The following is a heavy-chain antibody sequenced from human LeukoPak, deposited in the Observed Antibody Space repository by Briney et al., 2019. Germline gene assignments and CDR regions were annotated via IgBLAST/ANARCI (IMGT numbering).Heavy chain of an antibody. CDR2: IGTAGDP. J-gene: IGHJ3*02. Sequence: GGSLTLSCAASGFTFSSYDMHWVRQAKGKGLEWVSAIGTAGDPYYPGSVKGRFTISRENAKNSLYLQMNSLRAGDTAVYYCARGKYGDYPGAFDIWGQGTMVTVSS. D-gene: IGHD4-17*01. CDR1: GFTFSSYD. CDR3: ARGKYGDYPGAFDI. V-gene: IGHV3-13*05.